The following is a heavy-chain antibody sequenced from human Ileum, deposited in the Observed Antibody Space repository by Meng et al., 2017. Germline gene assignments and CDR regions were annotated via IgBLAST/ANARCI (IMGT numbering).Heavy chain of an antibody. J-gene: IGHJ5*02. CDR1: GDSITSGDHH. V-gene: IGHV4-39*07. Sequence: SETLSLTCSVSGDSITSGDHHWGWIRQSPGKGLEWVGTIYYRGITYYSPSLKNRVTISIDTSKNQFSLKMNSVTAADTAVYYCTRDGRLGMIGDLWCQGALVTVSS. CDR2: IYYRGIT. CDR3: TRDGRLGMIGDL. D-gene: IGHD3-9*01.